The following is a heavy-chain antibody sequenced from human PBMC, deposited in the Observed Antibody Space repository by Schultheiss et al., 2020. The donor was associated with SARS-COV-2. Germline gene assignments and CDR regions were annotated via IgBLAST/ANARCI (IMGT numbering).Heavy chain of an antibody. D-gene: IGHD4-11*01. V-gene: IGHV4-39*07. CDR1: GGSISSSSYY. CDR2: IYYSGST. CDR3: ARGGSNYANYYYYMDV. J-gene: IGHJ6*03. Sequence: SETLSLTCTVSGGSISSSSYYWGWIRQPPGKGLEWIGSIYYSGSTYYNPSLKSRVTMSVDTSKNQFSLKLSSVTAADTAVYYCARGGSNYANYYYYMDVWGKGTTVTVSS.